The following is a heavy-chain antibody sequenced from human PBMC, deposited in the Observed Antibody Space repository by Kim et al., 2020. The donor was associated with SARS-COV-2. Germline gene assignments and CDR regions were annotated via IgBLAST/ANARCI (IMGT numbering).Heavy chain of an antibody. D-gene: IGHD3-10*01. V-gene: IGHV3-30*01. Sequence: DSVKGRFTISRDNSKNTLYVKMNSLRAGDTVVYYCARSMAGSYYYGMDVWGQGTTVTVSS. J-gene: IGHJ6*02. CDR3: ARSMAGSYYYGMDV.